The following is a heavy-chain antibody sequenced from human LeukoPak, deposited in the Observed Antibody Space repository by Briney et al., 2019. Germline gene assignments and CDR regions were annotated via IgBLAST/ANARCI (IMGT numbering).Heavy chain of an antibody. D-gene: IGHD6-13*01. CDR2: ISSNGVST. J-gene: IGHJ4*02. CDR1: GFTFSIYA. Sequence: PGGSLRLSCAASGFTFSIYAVHWVRQAPGKGLEYVASISSNGVSTSYANSVKGRFTISRDNSKNTLYLQMGSLRGEDMAVYYCARDRVGSSWSEFDHWGQGTLVTVPS. V-gene: IGHV3-64*01. CDR3: ARDRVGSSWSEFDH.